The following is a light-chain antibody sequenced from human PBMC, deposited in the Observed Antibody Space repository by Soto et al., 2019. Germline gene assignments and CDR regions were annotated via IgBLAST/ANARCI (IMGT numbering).Light chain of an antibody. Sequence: QSALTQPPSASGTPGQRVTISCSGSSSNIGSNTVSWYQQLPGAAPKVLIYSDNQRPSGVPDRFSGSKSGTSASLAISGLQSEDEADYYCATWDDSLNGPVVFGGGTKLTVL. CDR1: SSNIGSNT. CDR2: SDN. CDR3: ATWDDSLNGPVV. V-gene: IGLV1-44*01. J-gene: IGLJ2*01.